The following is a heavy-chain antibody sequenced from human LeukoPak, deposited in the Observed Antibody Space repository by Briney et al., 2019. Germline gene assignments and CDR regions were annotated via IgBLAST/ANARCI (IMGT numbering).Heavy chain of an antibody. Sequence: SETLSLTCAVYGGSFSGYYWSWIRQPPGKGLEWIGEINHSGSTNYNPSLKSRVTISVDTSKNQFSLKLSSVTAADTAVYYCARGHALVIAARPSWFDPWGQGTLVTVSS. V-gene: IGHV4-34*01. D-gene: IGHD6-6*01. CDR2: INHSGST. CDR1: GGSFSGYY. CDR3: ARGHALVIAARPSWFDP. J-gene: IGHJ5*02.